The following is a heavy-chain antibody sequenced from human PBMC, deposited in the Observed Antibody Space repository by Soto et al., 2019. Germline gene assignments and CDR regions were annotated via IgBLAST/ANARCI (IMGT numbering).Heavy chain of an antibody. J-gene: IGHJ4*02. CDR1: GFTFSSYA. V-gene: IGHV3-23*01. CDR2: ISGSGGSP. D-gene: IGHD2-15*01. Sequence: EVQLLESGGGLVQPGGSLRLSCAASGFTFSSYAMSWVRQAPGKGLEWVSAISGSGGSPYYADSVKGRFTISRDNSKNTLYLQMNSLRAEDTAVYYCVRVVVVAATYFDYWGQGTLVTVSS. CDR3: VRVVVVAATYFDY.